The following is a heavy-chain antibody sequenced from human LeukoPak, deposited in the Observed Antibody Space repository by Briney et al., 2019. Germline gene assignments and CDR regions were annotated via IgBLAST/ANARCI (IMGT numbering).Heavy chain of an antibody. CDR3: ARYALKVVAATSSL. J-gene: IGHJ4*02. V-gene: IGHV4-39*01. D-gene: IGHD2-15*01. CDR1: GGSISSSSYY. Sequence: SETLSLTCTVSGGSISSSSYYWGWIRQPPGKGLEWIGSIYYSGSTYYNPSLKSRVTISVDTSKNQFSLKLSSVTAADTAVYYCARYALKVVAATSSLWGQGTLVTVSS. CDR2: IYYSGST.